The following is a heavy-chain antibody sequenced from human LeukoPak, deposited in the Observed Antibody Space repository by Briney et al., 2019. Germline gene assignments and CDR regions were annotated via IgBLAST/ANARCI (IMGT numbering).Heavy chain of an antibody. Sequence: ASVKVSCKASGYTFTSYYMHWVRQAPGQGLEWMGVINPSGGSTSYAQNFQGRVTMTRDTSTSTVYMELSSLRSEDTAVYYCAKGGLGQWLVPYYYYGMDVWGQGTTVTVSS. D-gene: IGHD6-19*01. CDR1: GYTFTSYY. V-gene: IGHV1-46*01. J-gene: IGHJ6*02. CDR2: INPSGGST. CDR3: AKGGLGQWLVPYYYYGMDV.